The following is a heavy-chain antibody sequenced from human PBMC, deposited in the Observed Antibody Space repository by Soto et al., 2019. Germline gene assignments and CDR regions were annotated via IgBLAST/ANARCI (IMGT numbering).Heavy chain of an antibody. CDR1: GFTFSSYD. CDR2: IGTAGDT. V-gene: IGHV3-13*01. J-gene: IGHJ5*02. Sequence: ESGGGLVQPGGSLRLSCAASGFTFSSYDMHWVRQATGKGLEWVSAIGTAGDTYYPGSVKGRFTISRENAKNSLYLQMNSLRAGDTAVYYCARAYSSSWYWFDPWGQGTLVTVSS. D-gene: IGHD6-13*01. CDR3: ARAYSSSWYWFDP.